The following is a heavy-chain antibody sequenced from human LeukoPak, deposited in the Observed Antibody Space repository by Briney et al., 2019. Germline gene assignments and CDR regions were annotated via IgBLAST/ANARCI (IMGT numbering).Heavy chain of an antibody. J-gene: IGHJ6*03. CDR1: GFIFSNYY. V-gene: IGHV3-21*06. CDR3: VRAFGGYDSQRFYYNMDV. CDR2: IHGSASYN. D-gene: IGHD5-12*01. Sequence: GGSLRLSCAASGFIFSNYYLNWIRQAPGKGLEWVSCIHGSASYNYYADSVKGRFTISRDSAKNSLYLEMSSLRVEDTAVYYCVRAFGGYDSQRFYYNMDVWGKGTTVTVSS.